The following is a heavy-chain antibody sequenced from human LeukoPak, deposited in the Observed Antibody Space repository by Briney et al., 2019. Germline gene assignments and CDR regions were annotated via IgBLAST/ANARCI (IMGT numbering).Heavy chain of an antibody. J-gene: IGHJ4*02. V-gene: IGHV5-51*01. CDR2: IYPGNSDT. CDR3: AKPRQGLGTGIDY. Sequence: GESLKISCKGFGYSFTSYWIGWVRQMPGKGLEWMGIIYPGNSDTGYSLSFQGQVTISADKSISTAYLEWSSLKASDTAIYYCAKPRQGLGTGIDYWGQGTLVSVSS. D-gene: IGHD3-10*01. CDR1: GYSFTSYW.